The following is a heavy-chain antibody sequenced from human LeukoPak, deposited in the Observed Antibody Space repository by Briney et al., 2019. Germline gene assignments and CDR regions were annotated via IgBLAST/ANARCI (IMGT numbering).Heavy chain of an antibody. CDR3: ASDSPYYGMDV. CDR1: GFPFSSYW. Sequence: GGCLRLSCAASGFPFSSYWMHWVRQVPGKGLLWVSRINSDGSATIYADSVRGRFTISRDNAKNTLYLQMSGLRVEDTAVYHCASDSPYYGMDVWGQGTTVTVSS. V-gene: IGHV3-74*01. J-gene: IGHJ6*02. CDR2: INSDGSAT.